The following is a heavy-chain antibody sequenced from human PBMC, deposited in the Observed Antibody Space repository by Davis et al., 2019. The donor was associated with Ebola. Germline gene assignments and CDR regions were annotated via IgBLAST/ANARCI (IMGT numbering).Heavy chain of an antibody. CDR3: ARSGLSFGVVKYHYGMDV. V-gene: IGHV3-30*03. J-gene: IGHJ6*04. CDR2: ISYDGGNK. CDR1: GFTFSDSY. Sequence: GESLKISCAASGFTFSDSYMTWIRQAPGKGLEWVTFISYDGGNKYYADSVKGRFTISRDNSQNTLYLQMNSLRPEDTAVYYCARSGLSFGVVKYHYGMDVWGKGTTVTVSS. D-gene: IGHD3-3*01.